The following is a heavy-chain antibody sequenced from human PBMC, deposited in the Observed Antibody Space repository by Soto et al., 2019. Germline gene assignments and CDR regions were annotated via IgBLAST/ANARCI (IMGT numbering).Heavy chain of an antibody. CDR1: GFTFSTYG. CDR3: AEVGYGRPGNDY. J-gene: IGHJ4*02. D-gene: IGHD6-13*01. V-gene: IGHV3-30*03. Sequence: QVQLVESGGAVVQPGMSLRLSCTTSGFTFSTYGMHWVRQAPGKGLEWVAGISSDGRNQYYADSLKGRFTISRDNSKNTLYLEMNSLRSEDTALYYCAEVGYGRPGNDYWGQGTLVSVSS. CDR2: ISSDGRNQ.